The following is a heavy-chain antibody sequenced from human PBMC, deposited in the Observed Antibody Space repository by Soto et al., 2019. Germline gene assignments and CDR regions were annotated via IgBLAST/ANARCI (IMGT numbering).Heavy chain of an antibody. CDR2: IYYSGIT. J-gene: IGHJ4*02. D-gene: IGHD6-6*01. Sequence: SETLSLTCTVSGGSISSGDYYWSWIRQPPGKGLEWIGYIYYSGITYYNPSLKSRVNISVDTSKNQFSLKLSSVTAADTAVYYCARVGSSIATRPFDYWGQGTLVTVSS. CDR1: GGSISSGDYY. V-gene: IGHV4-30-4*01. CDR3: ARVGSSIATRPFDY.